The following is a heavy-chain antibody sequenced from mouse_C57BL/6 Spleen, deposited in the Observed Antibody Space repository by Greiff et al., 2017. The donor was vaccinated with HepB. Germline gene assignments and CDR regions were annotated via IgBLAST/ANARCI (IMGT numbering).Heavy chain of an antibody. Sequence: EVQLQQSGAELVRPGASVKLSCTASGFNIKDDYMHWVKQRPEQGLEWIGWIDPENGDTEYASKLQGKATITADTSSDTAYLQLSSLTSEDTAVYYCTTGTTVERGYWGQGTTLTVSS. CDR2: IDPENGDT. D-gene: IGHD1-1*01. CDR1: GFNIKDDY. V-gene: IGHV14-4*01. CDR3: TTGTTVERGY. J-gene: IGHJ2*01.